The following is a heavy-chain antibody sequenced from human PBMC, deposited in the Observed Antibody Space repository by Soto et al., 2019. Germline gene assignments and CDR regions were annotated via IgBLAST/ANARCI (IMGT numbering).Heavy chain of an antibody. Sequence: GGSLRLSCAASGFTFASYAMSWVRQAPGKGLEGVSGISGSGGNTYNADSVKGRFTISRDNSKNTLYLDMISLRAEDTAVYYCAKGLSIAAAGTFDYWSQGTLVTVSS. CDR2: ISGSGGNT. J-gene: IGHJ4*02. CDR3: AKGLSIAAAGTFDY. CDR1: GFTFASYA. V-gene: IGHV3-23*01. D-gene: IGHD6-13*01.